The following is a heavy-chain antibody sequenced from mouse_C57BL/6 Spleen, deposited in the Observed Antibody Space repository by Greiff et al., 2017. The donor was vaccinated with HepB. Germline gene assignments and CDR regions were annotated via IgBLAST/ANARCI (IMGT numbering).Heavy chain of an antibody. CDR1: GYTFTSYG. D-gene: IGHD2-1*01. V-gene: IGHV1-81*01. CDR2: IYPRSGNT. J-gene: IGHJ4*01. CDR3: SYGNRVWDY. Sequence: QVQLKESGAELARPGASVKLSCKASGYTFTSYGISWVKQRTGQGLEWIGEIYPRSGNTYYNEKFKGKATLTADKSSSTAYMELRSLTSEDSAVYFCSYGNRVWDYWGQGTSVTVSS.